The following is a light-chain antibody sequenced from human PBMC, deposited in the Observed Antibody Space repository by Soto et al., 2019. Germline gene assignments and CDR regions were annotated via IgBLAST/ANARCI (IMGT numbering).Light chain of an antibody. V-gene: IGKV1-5*03. CDR1: QSISSW. CDR3: QQYKSYPWT. Sequence: DIPMTQSPSTLSASVGDRVTITCRASQSISSWLAWYQQKPGKAPNLLIYKASSLQSGVPSRFSGSGSGTDFTLTISSLQPADFATYYCQQYKSYPWTFGQGTKVEIK. J-gene: IGKJ1*01. CDR2: KAS.